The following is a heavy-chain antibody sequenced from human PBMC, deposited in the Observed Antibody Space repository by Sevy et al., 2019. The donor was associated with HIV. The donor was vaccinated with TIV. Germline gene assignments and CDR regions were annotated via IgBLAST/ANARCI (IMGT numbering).Heavy chain of an antibody. J-gene: IGHJ4*02. CDR2: INTSGST. CDR1: GDSFSSYF. CDR3: ARSNWVTATSAFSKSYYFDY. V-gene: IGHV4-4*07. D-gene: IGHD7-27*01. Sequence: SETLSLTCTVSGDSFSSYFWAWIRQPAGKGLEWIGRINTSGSTNYNPSLKSRVTMSVDTSKSQFSLKVTSLTAADTAIYFCARSNWVTATSAFSKSYYFDYWGQGSLVTVS.